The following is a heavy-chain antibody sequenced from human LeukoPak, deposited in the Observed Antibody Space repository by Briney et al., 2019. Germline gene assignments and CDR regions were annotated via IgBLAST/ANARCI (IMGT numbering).Heavy chain of an antibody. D-gene: IGHD3-16*01. CDR1: TFTFNRYW. CDR2: IKQDGSEQ. CDR3: ARDKPGEVTRDSYFDY. J-gene: IGHJ4*02. V-gene: IGHV3-7*01. Sequence: GGSLRLSCAAYTFTFNRYWMSWVRQAPGKGLEWVANIKQDGSEQYYVDSVKGRFTISRDNAKNSLYLQMNSLRAEDTAVYYCARDKPGEVTRDSYFDYWGQGTLVTVSS.